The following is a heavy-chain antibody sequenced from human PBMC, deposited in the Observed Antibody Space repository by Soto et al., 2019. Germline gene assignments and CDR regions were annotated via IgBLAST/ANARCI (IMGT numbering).Heavy chain of an antibody. CDR1: GGSISSGGYY. J-gene: IGHJ4*02. CDR2: IYYTGST. CDR3: ARDSSGCYLV. Sequence: PSETLSLTCTVSGGSISSGGYYWSWIRQHPGKGLEWIGYIYYTGSTYYNPSLKSRVTISAGTSKNQFSLKLSSVTAADTAGYYCARDSSGCYLVWGQGTLVTVSS. D-gene: IGHD6-19*01. V-gene: IGHV4-31*03.